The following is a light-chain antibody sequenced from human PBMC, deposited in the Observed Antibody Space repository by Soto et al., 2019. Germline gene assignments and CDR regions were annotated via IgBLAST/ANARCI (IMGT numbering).Light chain of an antibody. V-gene: IGKV3-20*01. CDR2: GAS. CDR3: KQYGSSPPLT. J-gene: IGKJ4*01. Sequence: EFVLTQSPGTLSLSPGERATLSCRASQSVSSSFLAWYQQKPGQAPRILSYGASTRATGIPDRFSGSGSGTDFTLTIRRLEPEDFAVYYCKQYGSSPPLTFGGGTKVEIK. CDR1: QSVSSSF.